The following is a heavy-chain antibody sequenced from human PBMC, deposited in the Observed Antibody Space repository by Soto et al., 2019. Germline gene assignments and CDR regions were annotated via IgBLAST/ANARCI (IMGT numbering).Heavy chain of an antibody. CDR2: IYYSGST. D-gene: IGHD3-10*01. CDR3: ARTKITMVRGVIEQEEYYYYGMDV. J-gene: IGHJ6*02. Sequence: PSETLSVTCTVSGGSISSGGYYWSWIRQPPGKGLEWIGYIYYSGSTYYNPSLKSRVTISVDTSKNQFSLKLSSVTAADTAVYYCARTKITMVRGVIEQEEYYYYGMDVWGQGTTVTVSS. V-gene: IGHV4-30-4*01. CDR1: GGSISSGGYY.